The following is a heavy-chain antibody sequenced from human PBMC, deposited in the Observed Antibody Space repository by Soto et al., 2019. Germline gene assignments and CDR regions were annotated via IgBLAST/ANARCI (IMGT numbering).Heavy chain of an antibody. CDR3: AEAAAEVLNAFDI. D-gene: IGHD6-13*01. J-gene: IGHJ3*02. V-gene: IGHV3-33*06. CDR2: IWYDGSNK. CDR1: GFTFSSYG. Sequence: PGGSLRLSCAASGFTFSSYGMHWVRQAPGKGLEWVAVIWYDGSNKYYADSVKGRFTISRDNSKNTLYLQMNSLRAEDTAVYYCAEAAAEVLNAFDIWGQGTMVTVSS.